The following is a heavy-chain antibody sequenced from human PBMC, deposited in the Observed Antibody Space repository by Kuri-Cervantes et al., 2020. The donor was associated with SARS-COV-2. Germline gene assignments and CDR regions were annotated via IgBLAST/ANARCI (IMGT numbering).Heavy chain of an antibody. Sequence: ASVKVSCKASGYTFTSYGIGWVRQAPGQGLEWMGWISAYNGNTNYAQKLQDRVTMTTDTSTSTAYMELRSLRSDDTAVYYCARDRGPNNWTLRWFDPWGQGTLVTVSS. CDR2: ISAYNGNT. D-gene: IGHD1-20*01. CDR3: ARDRGPNNWTLRWFDP. CDR1: GYTFTSYG. V-gene: IGHV1-18*01. J-gene: IGHJ5*02.